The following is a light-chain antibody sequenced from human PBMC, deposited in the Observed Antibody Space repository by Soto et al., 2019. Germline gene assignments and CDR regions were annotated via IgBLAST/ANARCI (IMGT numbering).Light chain of an antibody. Sequence: QSVLTQPPSASGTPGQRVTISCSGSSSNIGSKTVNWYQQVPGTVPKLLIYNSYQRPSGVPDRFSGSKSGTSASLAISGLQYEDEADYYCSAWDASLNGYVFGTGTKLTVL. V-gene: IGLV1-44*01. CDR3: SAWDASLNGYV. J-gene: IGLJ1*01. CDR1: SSNIGSKT. CDR2: NSY.